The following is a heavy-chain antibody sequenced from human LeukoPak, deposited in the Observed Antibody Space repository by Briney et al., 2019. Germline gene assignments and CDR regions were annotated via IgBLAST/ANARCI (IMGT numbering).Heavy chain of an antibody. V-gene: IGHV3-74*01. CDR2: IDTNGRTT. CDR1: SFTFSRYW. CDR3: ARDLAGADDY. J-gene: IGHJ4*02. D-gene: IGHD6-13*01. Sequence: PGGSLRLSCAASSFTFSRYWSHWVRQAPGKGLDWVSRIDTNGRTTDYADSVKGRFTISRDNAKNTLFLEMNSLRAEDTAIYYCARDLAGADDYWGQGTLVTVSS.